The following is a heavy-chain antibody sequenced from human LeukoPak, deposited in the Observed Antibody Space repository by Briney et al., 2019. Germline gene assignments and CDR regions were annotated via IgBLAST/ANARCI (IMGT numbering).Heavy chain of an antibody. Sequence: ASVKVSCKASGYTFTGYYMHWVRQMPGKGLEWMGIIYPGDSDTRYSPSFQGQVTISADKSISTAYLQWSSLKASDTAMYYCARRDGYAVDYWGQGTLVTVSS. CDR2: IYPGDSDT. CDR1: GYTFTGYY. J-gene: IGHJ4*02. CDR3: ARRDGYAVDY. V-gene: IGHV5-51*01. D-gene: IGHD5-24*01.